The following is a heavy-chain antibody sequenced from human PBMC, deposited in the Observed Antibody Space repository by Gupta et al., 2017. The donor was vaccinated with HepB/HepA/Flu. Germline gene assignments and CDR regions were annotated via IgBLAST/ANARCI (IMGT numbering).Heavy chain of an antibody. J-gene: IGHJ6*03. CDR2: MNPNRSES. CDR3: ARGVSSDTYYYYYYMDV. Sequence: QVHLVQSGAAVKKPGAAVRVSCKASEYTFTNYDINWVRQATGRGLEWMGWMNPNRSESVYSQKFQGRVTITRHTAITTVYMELSSLRSKDTAVYYWARGVSSDTYYYYYYMDVWGQGTTVTVSS. CDR1: EYTFTNYD. V-gene: IGHV1-8*03. D-gene: IGHD3-22*01.